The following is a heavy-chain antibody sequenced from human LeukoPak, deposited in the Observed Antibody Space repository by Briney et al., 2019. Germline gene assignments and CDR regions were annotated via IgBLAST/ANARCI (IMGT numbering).Heavy chain of an antibody. CDR3: ARLWSTDCSGSTCPHPPNY. CDR1: GASITNSAYH. Sequence: SETLSLTCAVSGASITNSAYHWGWIRQPPGKGLEWIGSINYSGGTHYNPSLKSRVTISADKSKNQSSLKLRSVTAADTAVYYCARLWSTDCSGSTCPHPPNYWGQGMLVTVSS. V-gene: IGHV4-39*01. J-gene: IGHJ4*02. CDR2: INYSGGT. D-gene: IGHD2-15*01.